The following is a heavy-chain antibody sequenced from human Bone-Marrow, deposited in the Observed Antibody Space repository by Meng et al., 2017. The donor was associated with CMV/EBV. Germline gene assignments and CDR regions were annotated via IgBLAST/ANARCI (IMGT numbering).Heavy chain of an antibody. CDR2: IYTDDTT. V-gene: IGHV3-53*01. Sequence: GESLKISCAGSIFPVSDNYMSWVRQAPGKGLEWASIIYTDDTTFYADSVKGRFTISRDNYNNTLYLQMNSLRAEDTAVYYCARGHVAYYSWGQGTLVTVSS. CDR3: ARGHVAYYS. D-gene: IGHD3-10*01. J-gene: IGHJ4*02. CDR1: IFPVSDNY.